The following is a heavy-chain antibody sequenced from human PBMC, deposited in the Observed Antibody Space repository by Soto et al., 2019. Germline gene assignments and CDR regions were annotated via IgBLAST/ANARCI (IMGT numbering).Heavy chain of an antibody. CDR1: GFTFDDYA. Sequence: GGSMRLSCAASGFTFDDYAMHWVRQAPGKGLEWVSGISWNSGSIGYADSVKGRFTISRDNAKNSLYLQMNSLRAEDTALYYCAKVYYYDSSGPFDYWGQGTLVTVSS. CDR2: ISWNSGSI. D-gene: IGHD3-22*01. V-gene: IGHV3-9*01. J-gene: IGHJ4*02. CDR3: AKVYYYDSSGPFDY.